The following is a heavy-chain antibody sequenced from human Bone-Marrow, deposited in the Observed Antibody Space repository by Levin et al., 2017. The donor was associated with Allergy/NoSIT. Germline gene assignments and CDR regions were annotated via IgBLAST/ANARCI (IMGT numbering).Heavy chain of an antibody. D-gene: IGHD2-15*01. J-gene: IGHJ4*02. Sequence: PGGSLRLSCAASGFTFTRHDMHWVRQATGEGLEWVSAISAVGNTYYSASVKGRFTISRDDATNSLHLQMNSLRVEDTAVYYCAREAPGGGYTHVDHWGQGTLFTVSS. V-gene: IGHV3-13*01. CDR1: GFTFTRHD. CDR2: ISAVGNT. CDR3: AREAPGGGYTHVDH.